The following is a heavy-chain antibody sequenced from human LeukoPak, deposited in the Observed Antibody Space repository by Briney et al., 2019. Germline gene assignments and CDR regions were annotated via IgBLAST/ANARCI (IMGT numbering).Heavy chain of an antibody. D-gene: IGHD1-26*01. CDR1: GGSISGSY. CDR2: IHSSGYT. CDR3: TKRQGPTSGSFDYFDP. Sequence: PSETLSLTCTVSGGSISGSYWSWIRQPPGQGLEWIAYIHSSGYTNYNPSLKSRVTISVDTSNNQFSLKVTSVTAADTAMYYCTKRQGPTSGSFDYFDPWGQGALVTASS. V-gene: IGHV4-4*09. J-gene: IGHJ5*02.